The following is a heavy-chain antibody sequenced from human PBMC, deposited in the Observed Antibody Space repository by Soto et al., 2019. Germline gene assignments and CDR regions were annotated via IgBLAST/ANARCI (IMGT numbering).Heavy chain of an antibody. CDR2: VDPEDGET. CDR3: ATAFVGMGASSGYRWFDP. Sequence: ASVKVSCKDSGYTLTELSMHWVRQAPGKGLEWMGGVDPEDGETIYAQKFQGRVTMTEHTSTDTAYMELSSVRSEDTAVHCCATAFVGMGASSGYRWFDPWGQGTLVTVSS. V-gene: IGHV1-24*01. CDR1: GYTLTELS. D-gene: IGHD3-22*01. J-gene: IGHJ5*02.